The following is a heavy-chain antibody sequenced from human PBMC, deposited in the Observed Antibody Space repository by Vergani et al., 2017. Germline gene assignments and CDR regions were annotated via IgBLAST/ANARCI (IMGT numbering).Heavy chain of an antibody. V-gene: IGHV1-46*01. CDR3: AXQDSGYDSANWFDP. CDR1: GYTFTAYY. Sequence: QVQLVQSGAEVGKPGASGKISCKASGYTFTAYYIHWVRQAPEQGLEWVGVISPDGFSTFYAQKFQGRVTITRDTSTSTVYVEVTSLRSDDTAVYYCAXQDSGYDSANWFDPWGQGTLVTVSS. CDR2: ISPDGFST. D-gene: IGHD5-12*01. J-gene: IGHJ5*02.